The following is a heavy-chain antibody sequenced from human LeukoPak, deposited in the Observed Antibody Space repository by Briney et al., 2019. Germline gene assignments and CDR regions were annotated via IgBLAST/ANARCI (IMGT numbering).Heavy chain of an antibody. CDR2: LRPSTTT. Sequence: SETLSLTCTVSGGSISSSSKFWGWIRQPPGKGLGWIGSLRPSTTTYYNPSLRSRVAIPVDTSKNQFSLKLSSVTAADTAVYYCARDRSYYDSSGNLGAFDIWGQGTMVTVSS. CDR1: GGSISSSSKF. V-gene: IGHV4-39*07. D-gene: IGHD3-22*01. J-gene: IGHJ3*02. CDR3: ARDRSYYDSSGNLGAFDI.